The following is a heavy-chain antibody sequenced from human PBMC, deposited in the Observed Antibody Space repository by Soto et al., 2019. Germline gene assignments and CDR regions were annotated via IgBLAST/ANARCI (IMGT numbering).Heavy chain of an antibody. Sequence: QMQLVQSGPEVKKPGTSVKVSCKASGFTFTSSAVQGVRQARGQRLEWIGWIVVGSGNTNYAQKFQERVTITRDMSTSTAYMELSSLRSEDTAVYYCAAGYYDSSGYHPSVDYWGQGTLVTVSS. CDR3: AAGYYDSSGYHPSVDY. D-gene: IGHD3-22*01. CDR1: GFTFTSSA. V-gene: IGHV1-58*01. J-gene: IGHJ4*02. CDR2: IVVGSGNT.